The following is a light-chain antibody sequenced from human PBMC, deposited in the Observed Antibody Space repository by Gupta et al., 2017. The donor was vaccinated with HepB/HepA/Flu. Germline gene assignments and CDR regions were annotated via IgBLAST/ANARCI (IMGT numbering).Light chain of an antibody. J-gene: IGKJ1*01. CDR3: QQDNNTPSP. CDR2: WAS. V-gene: IGKV4-1*01. Sequence: DFVMTQSPDSLAVSLGERATINFTSSQSVCWDYNKNNYLAWYQQKSGQPPKLLIHWASTRESGVPDRFSGSGSGTDFALTISNRQPEDVAVYYCQQDNNTPSPFGQGTKVEIK. CDR1: QSVCWDYNKNNY.